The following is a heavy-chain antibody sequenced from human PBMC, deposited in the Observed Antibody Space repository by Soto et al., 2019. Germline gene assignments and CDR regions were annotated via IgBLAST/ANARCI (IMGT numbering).Heavy chain of an antibody. D-gene: IGHD6-19*01. J-gene: IGHJ4*02. V-gene: IGHV3-23*01. CDR1: GFTFSSYA. CDR2: ISGSGGST. CDR3: AKGIQWLDKYYFDY. Sequence: GGSLRLSCAASGFTFSSYAMSWVRQAPGKGLEWVSAISGSGGSTYYADSVKGRFTISRDNSKNTLYLQMNSLGAEDTAVYYCAKGIQWLDKYYFDYWGQGTLVTVSS.